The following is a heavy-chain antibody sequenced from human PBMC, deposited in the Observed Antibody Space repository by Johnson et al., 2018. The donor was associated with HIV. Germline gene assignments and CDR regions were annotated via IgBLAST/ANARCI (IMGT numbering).Heavy chain of an antibody. J-gene: IGHJ3*02. CDR2: ISYDGSNK. V-gene: IGHV3-30-3*01. Sequence: QVQLVESGGGVVQPGRSLRLSCAASGFTFSSYAMHWVRQAPGKGLEWVAVISYDGSNKYYADSVKGRFIISRENAKNSLYLQMNSLRAEDTAVYYCAKDLVESYKYEWPSDYYDCGRDCTGQVPRAVVGAFDIWGQVTMVTVSS. CDR1: GFTFSSYA. D-gene: IGHD2-21*01. CDR3: AKDLVESYKYEWPSDYYDCGRDCTGQVPRAVVGAFDI.